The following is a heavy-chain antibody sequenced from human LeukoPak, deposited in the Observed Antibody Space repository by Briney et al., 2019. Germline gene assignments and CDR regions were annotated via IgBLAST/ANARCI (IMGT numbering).Heavy chain of an antibody. J-gene: IGHJ4*02. CDR1: GYTFTGYY. CDR3: AREGDYDSSGYFNY. V-gene: IGHV1-2*06. Sequence: ASVKVSCKASGYTFTGYYMHWVRQAPGQGLVWMGRINPNSGGTNYAQKFQGRVTMTRDTSISTAYMELSRLRSDDTAVYYCAREGDYDSSGYFNYWGQGTLVTVSS. D-gene: IGHD3-22*01. CDR2: INPNSGGT.